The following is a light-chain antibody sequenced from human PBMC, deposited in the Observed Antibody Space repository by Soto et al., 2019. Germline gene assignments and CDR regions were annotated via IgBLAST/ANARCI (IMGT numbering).Light chain of an antibody. CDR2: DAA. V-gene: IGKV1-5*01. J-gene: IGKJ1*01. Sequence: DIQMTKSPSTLSATAGDRVTITCRASQSINSWLAWYQHQPGKAPTLLIYDAANLDSGVPSRFSGSGSGTEFSLAIINLQPDDCATYYCQQYENYWTFGQGTRVEIK. CDR3: QQYENYWT. CDR1: QSINSW.